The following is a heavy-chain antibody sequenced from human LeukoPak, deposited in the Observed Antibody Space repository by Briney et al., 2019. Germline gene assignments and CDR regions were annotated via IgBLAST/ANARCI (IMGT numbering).Heavy chain of an antibody. CDR3: AKDARRTNGWYFFDH. CDR2: ISDSGDLT. CDR1: GFAFSSQA. J-gene: IGHJ4*02. V-gene: IGHV3-23*01. D-gene: IGHD6-19*01. Sequence: PGGSLRLSCAASGFAFSSQAMGWVRQAPAKGLDWVSVISDSGDLTYYADPVKGRFTISRENSKNPLYLQLNSLRAEETALYYCAKDARRTNGWYFFDHWGQGTLVTVSS.